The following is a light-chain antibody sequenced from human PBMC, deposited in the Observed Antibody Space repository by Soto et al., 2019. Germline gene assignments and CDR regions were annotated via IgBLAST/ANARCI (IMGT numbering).Light chain of an antibody. Sequence: QSVLTQPPSASGTPGQRVTISCSGSSSNIGTNYVYWYQQLPGTAPQLLIYRDSQRPSGVPDRFSGSKSGASASLAISGLRSDDEADYYCAAWDDSLSGRVFGGGTQMTVX. J-gene: IGLJ2*01. V-gene: IGLV1-47*01. CDR1: SSNIGTNY. CDR2: RDS. CDR3: AAWDDSLSGRV.